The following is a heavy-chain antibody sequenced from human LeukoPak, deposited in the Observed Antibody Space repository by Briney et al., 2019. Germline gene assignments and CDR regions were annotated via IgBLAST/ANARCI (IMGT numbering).Heavy chain of an antibody. J-gene: IGHJ4*02. CDR2: IVVGSGNT. Sequence: SVKVSCKASGFTFTSSAVQWVRQARGQRLEWIGWIVVGSGNTNYAQKFQERVTITRDMSTSTAYMELSSLRSEDTAVYYCAAGLRCSSTSCYREYWGQGTLVTVSS. CDR3: AAGLRCSSTSCYREY. CDR1: GFTFTSSA. V-gene: IGHV1-58*01. D-gene: IGHD2-2*02.